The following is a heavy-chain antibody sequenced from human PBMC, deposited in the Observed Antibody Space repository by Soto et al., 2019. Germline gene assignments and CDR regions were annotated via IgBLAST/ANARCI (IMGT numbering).Heavy chain of an antibody. CDR1: GDTFTTNS. Sequence: QVQLVQSGAEVKKPGSSVKVSCKASGDTFTTNSLNWVRQAPGQGLEWMGGIIPVVGTTNYAQKYQDRVTITGDKSTNTAYMELSSLRSDDTAVYYCARGLLYATTYFDYWGQGNPVTVSS. CDR2: IIPVVGTT. V-gene: IGHV1-69*06. J-gene: IGHJ4*02. D-gene: IGHD2-8*01. CDR3: ARGLLYATTYFDY.